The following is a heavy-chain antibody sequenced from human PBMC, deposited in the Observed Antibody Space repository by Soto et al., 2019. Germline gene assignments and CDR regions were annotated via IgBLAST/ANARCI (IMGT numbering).Heavy chain of an antibody. V-gene: IGHV3-30*18. CDR3: AKELALEGMEV. D-gene: IGHD6-6*01. J-gene: IGHJ6*02. CDR1: GFTFSSYG. CDR2: ISYDGSNK. Sequence: GWSLRLSCAASGFTFSSYGMHLVRQAPGKGLEWVAVISYDGSNKYYADSVKGRFTISRDNSKNTLYLQMNSLRAEDTAVYYCAKELALEGMEVWGEGTKVTVSS.